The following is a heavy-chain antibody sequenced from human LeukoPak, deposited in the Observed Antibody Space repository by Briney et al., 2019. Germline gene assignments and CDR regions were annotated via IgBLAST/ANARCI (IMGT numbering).Heavy chain of an antibody. Sequence: GASVKVSCKASGYTFTSYYMHWVRQAPGQGLEWMGIINPSGGSTSYAQKFQGRVTMTRDTSTSTVYTELSSLRSEDTAVYYCAREPRYYDSSGYFDYWGQGTLVTVSS. D-gene: IGHD3-22*01. V-gene: IGHV1-46*01. CDR1: GYTFTSYY. J-gene: IGHJ4*02. CDR2: INPSGGST. CDR3: AREPRYYDSSGYFDY.